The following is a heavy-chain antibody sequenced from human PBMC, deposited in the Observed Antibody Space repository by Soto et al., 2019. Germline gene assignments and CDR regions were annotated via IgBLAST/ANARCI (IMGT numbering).Heavy chain of an antibody. D-gene: IGHD2-15*01. CDR2: IWYDGSNK. Sequence: PGGSLRLSCAASGFTFSSYGMHWVRQAPGKGLEWVAVIWYDGSNKCYADSVKGRFTISRDNSKNTLYLQMNSLRAEDTAVYYCARDILRVSELLDGMDVWGQGTTVTVSS. CDR1: GFTFSSYG. V-gene: IGHV3-33*01. J-gene: IGHJ6*02. CDR3: ARDILRVSELLDGMDV.